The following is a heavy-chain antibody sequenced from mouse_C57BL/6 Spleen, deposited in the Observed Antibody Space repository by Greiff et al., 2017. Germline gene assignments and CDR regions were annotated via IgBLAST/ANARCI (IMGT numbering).Heavy chain of an antibody. CDR1: GYTFTDYN. V-gene: IGHV1-18*01. CDR2: INPNNGGT. J-gene: IGHJ4*01. Sequence: VHVKQSGPELVKPGASVKIPCKASGYTFTDYNMDWVKQSHGKSLEWIGDINPNNGGTIYNQKFKGKATLTVDKSSSTAYMELRSLTSEDTAVYYCARSGYGSTYYYAMDYWGQGTSVTVSS. D-gene: IGHD1-1*01. CDR3: ARSGYGSTYYYAMDY.